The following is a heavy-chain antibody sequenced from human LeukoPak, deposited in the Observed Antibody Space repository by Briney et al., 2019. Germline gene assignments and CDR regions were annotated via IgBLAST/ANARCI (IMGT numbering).Heavy chain of an antibody. Sequence: ASVKVSCKASGYTFSGNYIHWVRQPPGQGLEWMGWINPNSGGTDYAQKLQGRVTMTRDTSISTAYMELSRLRSDDTAVYYCARVRSGYDAFDIWGQGTMVTASS. J-gene: IGHJ3*02. V-gene: IGHV1-2*02. CDR2: INPNSGGT. CDR1: GYTFSGNY. D-gene: IGHD5-12*01. CDR3: ARVRSGYDAFDI.